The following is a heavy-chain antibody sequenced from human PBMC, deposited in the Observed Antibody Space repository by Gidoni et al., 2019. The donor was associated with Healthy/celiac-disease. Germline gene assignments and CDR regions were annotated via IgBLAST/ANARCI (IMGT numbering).Heavy chain of an antibody. J-gene: IGHJ5*02. CDR2: IYWNDDK. V-gene: IGHV2-5*01. Sequence: QITLKESGPTLVKPTQTLTLTCTFSGFSLSTRGVGVGWIRQPPGKALEWLALIYWNDDKRYSPSLKSRLTITKDTSKNQVVLTMTNMDPVDTATYYCAHTHITIFGVVRWFDPWGQGTLVTVSS. D-gene: IGHD3-3*01. CDR3: AHTHITIFGVVRWFDP. CDR1: GFSLSTRGVG.